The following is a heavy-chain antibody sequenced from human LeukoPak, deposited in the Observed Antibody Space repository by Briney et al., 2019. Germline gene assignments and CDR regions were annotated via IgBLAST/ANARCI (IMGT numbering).Heavy chain of an antibody. CDR2: ISSSSSTI. Sequence: PGGSLRLSCAASGFTFSSYSMNWVRQAPGKGLEWVSYISSSSSTIYYADSVKGRFTISRDNAKNSLYLQMNSLRAEDTAVYYCGRDYYPYDSSAYSPFDYWGQGTLVTVSS. V-gene: IGHV3-48*01. CDR1: GFTFSSYS. D-gene: IGHD3-22*01. J-gene: IGHJ4*02. CDR3: GRDYYPYDSSAYSPFDY.